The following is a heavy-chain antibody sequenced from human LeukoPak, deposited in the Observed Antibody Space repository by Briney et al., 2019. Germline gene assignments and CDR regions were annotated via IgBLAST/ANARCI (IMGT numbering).Heavy chain of an antibody. D-gene: IGHD4-23*01. J-gene: IGHJ4*02. CDR3: VKGSGKTFDY. Sequence: PGGSLRLSCSASGFTFSSNAMHWVRQAPGKGLEYVSFISANGGSTYYAGSVKGRFTISRDNSKNTLYLQMSSLRAEDTAVYYCVKGSGKTFDYWGQGTLVTVSS. CDR1: GFTFSSNA. CDR2: ISANGGST. V-gene: IGHV3-64D*09.